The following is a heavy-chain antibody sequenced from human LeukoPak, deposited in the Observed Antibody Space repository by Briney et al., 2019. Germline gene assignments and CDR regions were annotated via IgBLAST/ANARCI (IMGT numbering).Heavy chain of an antibody. D-gene: IGHD3-3*01. J-gene: IGHJ4*02. CDR3: ARVNDFWSGTEVRPYYFDY. V-gene: IGHV1-69*01. CDR2: IIPIFGTA. CDR1: GGTFGSYA. Sequence: SSVKVSCKASGGTFGSYAISWVRQAPGQGLEWMGGIIPIFGTANYAQKFQGRVTITADESTSTAYMELSCLRSEDTAVYYCARVNDFWSGTEVRPYYFDYWGQGTLVTVSS.